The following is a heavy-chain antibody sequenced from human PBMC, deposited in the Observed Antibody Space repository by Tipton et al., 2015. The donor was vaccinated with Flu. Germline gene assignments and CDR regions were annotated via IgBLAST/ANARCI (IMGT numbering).Heavy chain of an antibody. CDR1: GDSTSTGSHY. J-gene: IGHJ4*02. V-gene: IGHV4-61*02. D-gene: IGHD2-15*01. CDR3: ARDYCSGGICYPDY. CDR2: IYTSGST. Sequence: TLSLTCNVSGDSTSTGSHYWNWIRQPAGKGLEWIGRIYTSGSTTYNPSLKSRVTISVDTSKNQFSLRLNSVTATDTAMYYCARDYCSGGICYPDYWGQGTLVTVSS.